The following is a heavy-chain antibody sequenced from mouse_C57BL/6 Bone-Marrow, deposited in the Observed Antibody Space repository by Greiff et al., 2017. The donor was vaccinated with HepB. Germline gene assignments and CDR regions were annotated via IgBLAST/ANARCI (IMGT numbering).Heavy chain of an antibody. CDR3: ARHGGNYFYFDY. Sequence: EVHLVESGGGLVQPGGSLKLSCAASGFTFSDYYMYWVRQTPEKRLEWVAYISNGGGSTYSPDTVKGRFTISRDNAKNTQYLQMSRLKSEDTAMYYCARHGGNYFYFDYWGQGTTLTVSS. CDR1: GFTFSDYY. D-gene: IGHD2-1*01. V-gene: IGHV5-12*01. CDR2: ISNGGGST. J-gene: IGHJ2*01.